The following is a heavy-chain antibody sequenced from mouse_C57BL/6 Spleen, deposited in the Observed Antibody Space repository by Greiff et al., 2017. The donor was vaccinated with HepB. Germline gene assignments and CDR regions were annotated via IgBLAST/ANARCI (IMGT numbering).Heavy chain of an antibody. J-gene: IGHJ1*03. CDR2: IRNKANNHAT. CDR1: GFTFSDAW. Sequence: EVQVVESGGGLVQPGGSMKLSCAASGFTFSDAWTDWVRQSPEKGLEWVAEIRNKANNHATYYAESVKGRFTISRDDSKSSVYLQINSLRAEDTGIYYCTRGLRRYFDVWGTGTTVTVST. V-gene: IGHV6-6*01. D-gene: IGHD2-4*01. CDR3: TRGLRRYFDV.